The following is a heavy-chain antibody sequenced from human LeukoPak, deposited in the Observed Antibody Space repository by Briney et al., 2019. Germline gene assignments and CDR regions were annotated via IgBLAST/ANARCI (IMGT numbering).Heavy chain of an antibody. CDR2: IKNDGSEK. V-gene: IGHV3-7*01. D-gene: IGHD3-10*01. J-gene: IGHJ4*02. CDR1: GFTVSSNY. CDR3: AKTYYYGSGSY. Sequence: GGSLRLSCAASGFTVSSNYMSWVRQAPGKGLEWLANIKNDGSEKYYVDSVKGRFTISRDSAKNSLYPQMNSLRAEDTAVYYCAKTYYYGSGSYWGQGTLVTVSS.